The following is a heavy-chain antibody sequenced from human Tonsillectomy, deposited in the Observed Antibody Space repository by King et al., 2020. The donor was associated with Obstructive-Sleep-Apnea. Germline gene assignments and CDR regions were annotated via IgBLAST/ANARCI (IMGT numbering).Heavy chain of an antibody. V-gene: IGHV1-8*01. CDR2: VNPNSGNT. CDR1: GYTFTRYG. J-gene: IGHJ6*02. CDR3: ATLGYCSSSNCYASYYYSLDF. D-gene: IGHD2-2*01. Sequence: VQLVQSGAEVKKPGASVKVSCKASGYTFTRYGINWVRQATGQGLEWIGWVNPNSGNTGYAQKFQGRVTMTRDTSIDTAYMELSGLRSDDTAIYYCATLGYCSSSNCYASYYYSLDFWGQGTTVTVSS.